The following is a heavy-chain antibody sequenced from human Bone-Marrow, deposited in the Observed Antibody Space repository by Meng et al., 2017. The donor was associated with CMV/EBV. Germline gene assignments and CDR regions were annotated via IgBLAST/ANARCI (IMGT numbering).Heavy chain of an antibody. D-gene: IGHD3-3*01. V-gene: IGHV4-4*07. Sequence: GSLRLSCTVSGGSISSYYWSWIRQPAGKGLEWIGRIYTSGSTNYNPSLKSRVTMSVDTSKNQFSLKLSSVTAADTAVYYCARVGRRRATIFGVVIDPSYGMDVWGQGTTVTVSS. J-gene: IGHJ6*02. CDR1: GGSISSYY. CDR2: IYTSGST. CDR3: ARVGRRRATIFGVVIDPSYGMDV.